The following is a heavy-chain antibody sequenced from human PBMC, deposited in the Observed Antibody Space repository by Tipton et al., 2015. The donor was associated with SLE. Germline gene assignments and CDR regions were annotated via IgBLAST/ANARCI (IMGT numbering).Heavy chain of an antibody. CDR2: IYVSGVT. CDR1: GDSISSSTYY. J-gene: IGHJ5*02. CDR3: AKDSGDYDFGQDP. V-gene: IGHV4-39*07. Sequence: TLSLTCTVSGDSISSSTYYWGWIRQPPGKGLEWIGRIYVSGVTNYNPSLKSRVSISIDTSKNQFSLKLSSVTAADTAVYYCAKDSGDYDFGQDPWGRGTLVTVSS. D-gene: IGHD3-3*01.